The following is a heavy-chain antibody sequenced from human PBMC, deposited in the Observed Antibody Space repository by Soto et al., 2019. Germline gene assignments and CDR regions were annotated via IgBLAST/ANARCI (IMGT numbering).Heavy chain of an antibody. CDR1: AFTFINYA. V-gene: IGHV3-23*01. CDR2: IAGSGGDI. J-gene: IGHJ4*02. CDR3: AKKYYGTYPFDY. D-gene: IGHD1-26*01. Sequence: HPWGSLRLSCAGSAFTFINYAIAFFRQAPGKGLEWVSSIAGSGGDISYADSVKGRFTISRDNSKSTLFLQMDSLRAEDTAIYYCAKKYYGTYPFDYWGQGTLVTVSS.